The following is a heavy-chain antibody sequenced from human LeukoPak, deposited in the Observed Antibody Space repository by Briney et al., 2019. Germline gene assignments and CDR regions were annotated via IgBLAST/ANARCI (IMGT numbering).Heavy chain of an antibody. CDR2: ITDSYNT. CDR1: GITFSDSA. V-gene: IGHV3-23*01. CDR3: VKGACSSGCSGNH. D-gene: IGHD6-19*01. Sequence: LGGSLRLSCAASGITFSDSAMYWVRQAPGKGLECVSAITDSYNTYYGDSVQGRFTISRDNSKKTLYLQMNSLRVDDTALYYCVKGACSSGCSGNHWGQGTRVIVSS. J-gene: IGHJ5*02.